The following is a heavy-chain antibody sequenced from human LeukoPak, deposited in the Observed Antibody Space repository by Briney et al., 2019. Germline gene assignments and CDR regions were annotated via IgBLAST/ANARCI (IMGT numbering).Heavy chain of an antibody. V-gene: IGHV3-7*01. Sequence: GGSLRLSCAASGFTFSSYWMTWVRQAPGKGLEWVANIKHDGSDKYYVDSVKGRFTISRDNAKNSLYLQMNSLRADDAAVYYCARDQGYDTFDIWGQGTMVTVSS. D-gene: IGHD5-12*01. CDR1: GFTFSSYW. J-gene: IGHJ3*02. CDR2: IKHDGSDK. CDR3: ARDQGYDTFDI.